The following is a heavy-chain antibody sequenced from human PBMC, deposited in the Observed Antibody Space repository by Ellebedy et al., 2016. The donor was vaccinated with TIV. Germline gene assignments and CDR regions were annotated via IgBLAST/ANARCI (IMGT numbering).Heavy chain of an antibody. D-gene: IGHD3-22*01. Sequence: GASLKISCAASGFTFRNFAMTWVRQAPGKGLEWVSSISIRGFSTDYADSVRGRVTLSRDNSKNTLYLQMNSLRAGDTAVYYCAKLDSSGDYYGRFDYWGQGTLVTVSS. J-gene: IGHJ4*02. CDR2: ISIRGFST. CDR3: AKLDSSGDYYGRFDY. V-gene: IGHV3-23*01. CDR1: GFTFRNFA.